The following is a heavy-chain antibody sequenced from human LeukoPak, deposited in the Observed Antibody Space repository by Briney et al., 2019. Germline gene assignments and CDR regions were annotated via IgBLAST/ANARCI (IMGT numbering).Heavy chain of an antibody. CDR2: ISGSGGST. J-gene: IGHJ3*02. CDR1: GFTFSSYG. D-gene: IGHD2-2*01. V-gene: IGHV3-23*01. CDR3: AKEGGDCSSTSCSRGAFDI. Sequence: GGSLRLSCAASGFTFSSYGMSWVRQAPGKGLEWVSAISGSGGSTYYDDPVKGRFTISRDNSKNTLYLQMNSLRADDTAVYDCAKEGGDCSSTSCSRGAFDIWGQGTMVTVSS.